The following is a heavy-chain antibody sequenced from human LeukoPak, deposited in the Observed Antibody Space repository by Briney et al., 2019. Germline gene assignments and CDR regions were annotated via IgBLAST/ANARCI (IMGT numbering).Heavy chain of an antibody. CDR2: ISGSGGST. J-gene: IGHJ4*02. Sequence: GGSLKLSCAASGFTFSSYAMSWVRQAPGKGLEWVSAISGSGGSTYYADSVKGRFTISRDNSKNTLYLQMNSLRAEDTAVYYCAKGVDGSRYYFDYWGQGTLVTVSS. V-gene: IGHV3-23*01. CDR1: GFTFSSYA. D-gene: IGHD2-2*01. CDR3: AKGVDGSRYYFDY.